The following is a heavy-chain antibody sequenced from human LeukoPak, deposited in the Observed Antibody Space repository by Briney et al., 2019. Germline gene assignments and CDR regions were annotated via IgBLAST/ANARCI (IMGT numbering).Heavy chain of an antibody. CDR3: AKEISVAGPYDY. Sequence: GGSLRLXCAASGFTYSSYAMSWVRQAPGKGLESVSAISGSGGSTYYADSVKGRFTISRDNSKNTLYLQMNSLRAEDTAVYYCAKEISVAGPYDYWGQGTLVTVSS. CDR1: GFTYSSYA. V-gene: IGHV3-23*01. D-gene: IGHD6-19*01. CDR2: ISGSGGST. J-gene: IGHJ4*02.